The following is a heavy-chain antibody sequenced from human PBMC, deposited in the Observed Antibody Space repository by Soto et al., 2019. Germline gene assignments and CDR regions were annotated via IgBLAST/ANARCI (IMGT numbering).Heavy chain of an antibody. V-gene: IGHV3-33*01. D-gene: IGHD5-12*01. CDR3: ARDLSWPQLRYYYYGMDV. CDR1: GFTFSSYG. Sequence: QVQLVESGGGVVQPGRSLRLSCAASGFTFSSYGMHWVRQAPGKGLEWVAVIWYDGSNKYYADSVKGRFTISRDNSKNTLYLQMNSLRAEDTAVYYCARDLSWPQLRYYYYGMDVWGQGTTVTVSS. J-gene: IGHJ6*02. CDR2: IWYDGSNK.